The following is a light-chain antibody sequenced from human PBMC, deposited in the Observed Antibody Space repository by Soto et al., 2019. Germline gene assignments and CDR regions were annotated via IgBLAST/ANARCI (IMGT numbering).Light chain of an antibody. CDR1: QSVSSSV. CDR2: SGY. CDR3: QQYGRSPST. Sequence: FVVTQSPDTLSLSPGETATLSCRASQSVSSSVAWYQHKPGQSPRLVVYSGYKRSPGVPARFSGSGSGTDFTLTISSLEPEDFAVYYCQQYGRSPSTFGGGTKVEIK. V-gene: IGKV3-20*01. J-gene: IGKJ4*01.